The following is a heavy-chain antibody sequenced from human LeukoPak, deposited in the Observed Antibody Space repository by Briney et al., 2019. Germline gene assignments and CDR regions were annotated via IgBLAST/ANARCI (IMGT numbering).Heavy chain of an antibody. V-gene: IGHV1-2*02. J-gene: IGHJ5*02. CDR3: ARGYGSGSYYLDWFDP. Sequence: GASVKVSCKASGYTFTGYYMHWVRQAPGQGLEWMGWINPNSGGTNYAQKFQGRVTMTRDTSISTAYMELSRLRSDDTAVYYCARGYGSGSYYLDWFDPWGQGTLVTVSS. CDR2: INPNSGGT. CDR1: GYTFTGYY. D-gene: IGHD3-10*01.